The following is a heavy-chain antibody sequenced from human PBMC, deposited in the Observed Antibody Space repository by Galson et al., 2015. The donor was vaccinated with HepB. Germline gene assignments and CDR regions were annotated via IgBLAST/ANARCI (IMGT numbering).Heavy chain of an antibody. J-gene: IGHJ4*02. CDR1: GGSISSSRFH. Sequence: SETLSLTCTVSGGSISSSRFHWGWIRQPPGKGLEWIGGLFYGGSTYYNPSLKSRVTISVDTSKNQFSLKLTSVTAADTAVYYCARLTDYWGQGILVTVS. CDR2: LFYGGST. CDR3: ARLTDY. V-gene: IGHV4-39*01.